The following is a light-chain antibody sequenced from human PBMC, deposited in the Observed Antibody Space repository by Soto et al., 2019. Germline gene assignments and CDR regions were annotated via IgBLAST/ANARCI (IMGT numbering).Light chain of an antibody. CDR2: GAS. CDR3: QQYNNWPSIT. V-gene: IGKV3-15*01. CDR1: QSVSSN. J-gene: IGKJ5*01. Sequence: EIVMTQSPATLSVSPGERATLSCRASQSVSSNLAWYQQKPGQAPRLLIYGASTRATGIPARFSGCGSGTSFSLTISSLQSEDCAVYYCQQYNNWPSITFGQGTRLEIK.